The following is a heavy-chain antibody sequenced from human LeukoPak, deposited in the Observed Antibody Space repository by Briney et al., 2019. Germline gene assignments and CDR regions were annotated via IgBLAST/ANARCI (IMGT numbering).Heavy chain of an antibody. V-gene: IGHV4-4*07. CDR2: IYMSGST. J-gene: IGHJ3*02. CDR3: ARDRFAAAVDSSAFDI. Sequence: SETLSLTCTVFGGSVSSFHWSWIRQPAGEGLEWIGRIYMSGSTGYNPSLKSRVTISVDKSKSQFSLKLSSVTAADTAVYFCARDRFAAAVDSSAFDIWGQGTMVTVSS. D-gene: IGHD6-25*01. CDR1: GGSVSSFH.